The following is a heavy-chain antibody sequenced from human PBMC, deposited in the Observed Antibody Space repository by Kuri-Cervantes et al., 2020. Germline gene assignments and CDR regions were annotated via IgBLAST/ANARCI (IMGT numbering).Heavy chain of an antibody. J-gene: IGHJ4*02. CDR3: ARDLGD. CDR2: ISYDGSNK. CDR1: GFTFSSYA. D-gene: IGHD3-10*01. Sequence: GESLKISCAASGFTFSSYAMHWVRQAPGKGLEWVAVISYDGSNKYYADSVKGRFTISRDNSKNTLYLQMNSLRAEDTAVYYCARDLGDWGQGTLVTVSS. V-gene: IGHV3-30-3*01.